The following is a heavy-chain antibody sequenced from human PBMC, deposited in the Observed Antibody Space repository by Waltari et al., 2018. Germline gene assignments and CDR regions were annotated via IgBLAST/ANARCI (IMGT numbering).Heavy chain of an antibody. CDR1: GDSITSNSFY. J-gene: IGHJ4*02. V-gene: IGHV4-61*02. CDR2: FYSSEYI. D-gene: IGHD7-27*01. Sequence: QVQLQESGPGLVKPSQTLSTTCTVSGDSITSNSFYWNWVRQPAGKGLEWIGRFYSSEYINYNPSLKSRVTISRDTSKKQFFLKLTSVTAADTAFYYCAREVTKVELGRRLPHFFDSWGQGTLVTVSS. CDR3: AREVTKVELGRRLPHFFDS.